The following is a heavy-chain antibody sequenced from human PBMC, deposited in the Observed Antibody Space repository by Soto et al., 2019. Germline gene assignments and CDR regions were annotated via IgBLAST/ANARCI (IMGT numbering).Heavy chain of an antibody. D-gene: IGHD3-22*01. V-gene: IGHV3-21*01. CDR3: ASHPRYSSGYWYYFDY. Sequence: EVQLVESGGGLVKPGGSLRLSCAASGFTFSSYSMNWVRQAPGKGLEWVSSISSSSSYIYYADSVKGRFTISRDNAKNSRYLKMNSVRAEDTAVYYCASHPRYSSGYWYYFDYWGQGTLVTVSS. CDR2: ISSSSSYI. J-gene: IGHJ4*02. CDR1: GFTFSSYS.